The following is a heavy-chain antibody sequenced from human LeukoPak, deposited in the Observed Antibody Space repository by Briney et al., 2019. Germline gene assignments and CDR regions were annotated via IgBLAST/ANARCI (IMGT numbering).Heavy chain of an antibody. V-gene: IGHV1-2*02. CDR2: INPNSGGT. Sequence: GASVKVSCKASGYTFTGYYMHCVRQAPGQGLEWMGWINPNSGGTNYAQKFQGRVTMTRDTSTSTVYMELSSLRSEDTAVYYCARAKGGAHGEGFDLWGRGTLVTVSS. CDR3: ARAKGGAHGEGFDL. D-gene: IGHD3-16*01. CDR1: GYTFTGYY. J-gene: IGHJ2*01.